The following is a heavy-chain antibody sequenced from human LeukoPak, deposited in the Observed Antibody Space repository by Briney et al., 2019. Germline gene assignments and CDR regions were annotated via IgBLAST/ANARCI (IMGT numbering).Heavy chain of an antibody. J-gene: IGHJ1*01. CDR3: ARDKYFYTSGNYYEAEYFQH. CDR1: GGSISSYY. D-gene: IGHD3-10*01. V-gene: IGHV4-59*01. Sequence: KSSETLSLTCTVSGGSISSYYWSWIRQPPGKGLEWIGYVYSSGSTNYSPSLKGRVTISVDTSKNQFSLRLSSVTAADTAVYYCARDKYFYTSGNYYEAEYFQHWGQGTLVTVSS. CDR2: VYSSGST.